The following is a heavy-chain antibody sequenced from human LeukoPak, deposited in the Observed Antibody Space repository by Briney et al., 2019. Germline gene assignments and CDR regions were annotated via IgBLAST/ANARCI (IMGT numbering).Heavy chain of an antibody. Sequence: GGSLRLSCAASGFTFSSYSMNWVRQAPGKGLEWVSYISSSSSTIYYADSVKGRFTISRDNAKNSLYLQMNSLRAEDTAVYYCARDRYCGGDCWDAFDIWGQGTMVTVSS. CDR1: GFTFSSYS. V-gene: IGHV3-48*01. J-gene: IGHJ3*02. CDR2: ISSSSSTI. D-gene: IGHD2-21*02. CDR3: ARDRYCGGDCWDAFDI.